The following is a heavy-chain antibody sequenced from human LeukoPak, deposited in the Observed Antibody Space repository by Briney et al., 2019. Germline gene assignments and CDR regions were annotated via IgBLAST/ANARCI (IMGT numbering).Heavy chain of an antibody. V-gene: IGHV3-23*01. CDR2: ISGSGGST. D-gene: IGHD3-10*01. J-gene: IGHJ4*02. CDR3: AKEICGQYGSGSYLPLQFDY. Sequence: GGSLRLSRAASGFTLSSYAMSRVRQAPGKGLEWVSAISGSGGSTYYADSVEGRFTISRDNSKNTLYLQMNSLRAEDTAVYYCAKEICGQYGSGSYLPLQFDYWGQGTLVTVSS. CDR1: GFTLSSYA.